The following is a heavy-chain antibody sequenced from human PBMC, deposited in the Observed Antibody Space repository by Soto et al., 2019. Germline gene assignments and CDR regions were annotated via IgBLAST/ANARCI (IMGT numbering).Heavy chain of an antibody. J-gene: IGHJ6*02. CDR2: MNPNSGNT. CDR3: ARGRVVVTASRYYYYGMDV. Sequence: QVQLMQSGAEVKKPGASVKVSCKASGYTFTSYDINWVRQATGQGLEWMGWMNPNSGNTGYAQKFQGRVTMTRNTSISTAYMELSSLRSEDTAVYYCARGRVVVTASRYYYYGMDVWGQGTTVTVSS. V-gene: IGHV1-8*01. CDR1: GYTFTSYD. D-gene: IGHD2-21*02.